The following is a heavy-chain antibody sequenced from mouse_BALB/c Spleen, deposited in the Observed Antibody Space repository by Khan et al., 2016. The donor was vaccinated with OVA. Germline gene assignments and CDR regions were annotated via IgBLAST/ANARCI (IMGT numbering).Heavy chain of an antibody. J-gene: IGHJ2*01. CDR3: ARTGYYYFDY. CDR2: ISSGSSTI. D-gene: IGHD2-3*01. CDR1: GFTFSGFG. V-gene: IGHV5-17*02. Sequence: EVELVESGGGLVQPGGSRKLSCAASGFTFSGFGMHWVRQAPEKGLEWVAYISSGSSTIYYADTVKGRFTISRDNPTTTLFLQMASLRSEDTAMYYCARTGYYYFDYWGQGTTLTVSS.